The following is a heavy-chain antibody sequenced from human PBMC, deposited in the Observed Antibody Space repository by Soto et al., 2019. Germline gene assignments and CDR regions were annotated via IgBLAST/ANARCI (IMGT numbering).Heavy chain of an antibody. J-gene: IGHJ4*02. CDR2: ISAHNGNT. D-gene: IGHD3-10*01. V-gene: IGHV1-18*01. Sequence: QVQLVQSGAEVKKPGASVKVSCKPSGYTFTSYGITWVRQAPGQGLEWMGWISAHNGNTNYAQKCQGRVTMTSETYMNTAYMELRGLGSDDRAVYYCASGWFGEFVYQFDYWGQGTLVIVSS. CDR1: GYTFTSYG. CDR3: ASGWFGEFVYQFDY.